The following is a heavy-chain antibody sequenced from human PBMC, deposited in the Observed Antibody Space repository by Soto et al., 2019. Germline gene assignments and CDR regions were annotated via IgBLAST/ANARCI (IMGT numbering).Heavy chain of an antibody. CDR1: GFTFSSYA. V-gene: IGHV3-23*01. CDR3: AKARYYYDGPGY. Sequence: PGGSLRLSCAASGFTFSSYAMSWVRQAPGKGLEWVSAISESAVSTYYADSVKGRFTISRDNSKNTLYLQMNSLRAEDTAVYYCAKARYYYDGPGYWGQGTRVTVSA. CDR2: ISESAVST. J-gene: IGHJ4*02. D-gene: IGHD3-22*01.